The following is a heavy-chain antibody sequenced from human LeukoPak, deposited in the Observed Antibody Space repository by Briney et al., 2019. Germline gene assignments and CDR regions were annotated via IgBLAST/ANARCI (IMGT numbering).Heavy chain of an antibody. Sequence: GGTLRLSCAASGFTFDDYGMSWVRHVPGKGLEWVSGIYWDGGSTGNADSVKGRFTTSRNNAKNSLYLQMNSLRGDDTALYYCARGGLIQRHAFDIWGQGTMVTVSS. CDR2: IYWDGGST. V-gene: IGHV3-20*04. D-gene: IGHD1-1*01. J-gene: IGHJ3*02. CDR1: GFTFDDYG. CDR3: ARGGLIQRHAFDI.